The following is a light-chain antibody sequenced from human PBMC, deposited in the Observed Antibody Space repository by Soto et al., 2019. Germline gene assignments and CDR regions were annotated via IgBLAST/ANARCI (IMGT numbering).Light chain of an antibody. CDR2: EVS. Sequence: QSVLTQPASVSGSPGQSITISCTGSNSDIGTYNYVSWYQQLPGKAPKLVISEVSNRPSGISGRFSGSKSGNAASLTISGLQAEDEATYYCSSYTSTSTLYVFGHGTKVTVL. V-gene: IGLV2-14*01. J-gene: IGLJ1*01. CDR3: SSYTSTSTLYV. CDR1: NSDIGTYNY.